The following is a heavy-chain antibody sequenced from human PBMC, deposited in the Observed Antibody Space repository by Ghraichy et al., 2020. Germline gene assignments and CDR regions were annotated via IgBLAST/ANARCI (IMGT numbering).Heavy chain of an antibody. Sequence: GESLNISCKGSGYSFTSNWIGWVRQMPGKGLEWMGIIYPGDSDTRYSPSFQGQVSISADKSISTAYLQWSSLKASDTAMYYCARRYSSSSFAFDIWGQGTMVTVSS. J-gene: IGHJ3*02. D-gene: IGHD6-6*01. V-gene: IGHV5-51*01. CDR3: ARRYSSSSFAFDI. CDR1: GYSFTSNW. CDR2: IYPGDSDT.